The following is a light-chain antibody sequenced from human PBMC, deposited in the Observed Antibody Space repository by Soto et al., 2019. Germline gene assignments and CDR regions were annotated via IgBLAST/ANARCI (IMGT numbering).Light chain of an antibody. CDR1: SSNIGAGYV. V-gene: IGLV1-40*01. Sequence: QAVLTQPPSVSGAPGQMVTISCTGSSSNIGAGYVVHWYQQLPGAAPKLLIFSDNNRPSGVPDRFSGSKSGTSASLAITGLRAEDEADYYCQSYDNNSDYVFGTGTKLTVL. CDR3: QSYDNNSDYV. CDR2: SDN. J-gene: IGLJ1*01.